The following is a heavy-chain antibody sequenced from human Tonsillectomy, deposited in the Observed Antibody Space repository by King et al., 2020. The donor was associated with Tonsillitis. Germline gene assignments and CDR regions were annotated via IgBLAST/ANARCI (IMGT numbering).Heavy chain of an antibody. CDR3: ARMRGREQLVVYYYYGMDV. V-gene: IGHV3-48*01. CDR2: ISSSSRTI. D-gene: IGHD6-13*01. J-gene: IGHJ6*02. Sequence: VQLVESGGGLVQPGGSLRLSCAASGFTFSSYSMNWVRQAPGKGLEWVSYISSSSRTIYYADSVKGRFTISRDNAKNSLYLQMNSLRAEDTAVYYCARMRGREQLVVYYYYGMDVWGQGTTVSVSS. CDR1: GFTFSSYS.